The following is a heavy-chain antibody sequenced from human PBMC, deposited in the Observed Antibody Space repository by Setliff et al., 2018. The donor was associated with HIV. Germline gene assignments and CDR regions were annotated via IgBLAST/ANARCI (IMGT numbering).Heavy chain of an antibody. CDR1: GFTFRTFA. CDR3: AKAIAVVVTATPGFDY. J-gene: IGHJ4*02. V-gene: IGHV3-30*02. D-gene: IGHD2-15*01. Sequence: GGSLRLSCVASGFTFRTFAMHWVRQAPGKGLEWVAFIRYDEGNKDYADSVKGRFTISRDNSKNTLYLQMNSLRPEDTALYYCAKAIAVVVTATPGFDYWGQGTLVTVSS. CDR2: IRYDEGNK.